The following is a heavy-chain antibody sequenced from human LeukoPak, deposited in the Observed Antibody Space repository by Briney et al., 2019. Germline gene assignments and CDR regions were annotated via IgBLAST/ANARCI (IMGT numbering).Heavy chain of an antibody. D-gene: IGHD3-22*01. CDR2: IYYSGST. V-gene: IGHV4-39*07. CDR1: GGSISSSSYF. CDR3: ARMFRGYYYDSSGPNYFDY. Sequence: SETLSLTCTVSGGSISSSSYFWGWVRQPAGKGLEWVGSIYYSGSTNYNPSLKSRVTISVDTSKNQFSLKLSSVTAADTAVYYCARMFRGYYYDSSGPNYFDYWGQGTLVTVSS. J-gene: IGHJ4*02.